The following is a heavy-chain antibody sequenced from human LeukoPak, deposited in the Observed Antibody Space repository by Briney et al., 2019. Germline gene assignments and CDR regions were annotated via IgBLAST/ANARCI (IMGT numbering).Heavy chain of an antibody. Sequence: GGSLRLSCAASGFTFSSYAMSWVRQAPGKGLEWVSYIGHTGSITDYADSVKGRFTISRDNAKNSLYLQMNSLRAEDTALYAAGLPLEYWGQGTLVTVSS. CDR3: GLPLEY. D-gene: IGHD2-15*01. CDR1: GFTFSSYA. J-gene: IGHJ4*02. CDR2: IGHTGSIT. V-gene: IGHV3-48*04.